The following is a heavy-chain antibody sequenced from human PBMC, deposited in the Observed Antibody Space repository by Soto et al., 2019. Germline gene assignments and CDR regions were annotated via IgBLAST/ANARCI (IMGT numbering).Heavy chain of an antibody. D-gene: IGHD3-22*01. Sequence: PSETLSLTCTVSGGSISSYYWSWIRQPPGKGLEWIGYIYYSGSTNYNPSLKSRVTISVDTSKNQFSLKLSSVTAADTAVYYCARHHNSYYYDSSGYYLYYWGQGTLVTVS. J-gene: IGHJ4*02. CDR3: ARHHNSYYYDSSGYYLYY. CDR2: IYYSGST. V-gene: IGHV4-59*01. CDR1: GGSISSYY.